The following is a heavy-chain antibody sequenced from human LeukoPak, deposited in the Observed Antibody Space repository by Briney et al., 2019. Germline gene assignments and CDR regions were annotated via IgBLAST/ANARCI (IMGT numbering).Heavy chain of an antibody. Sequence: SETLSLTCAVYGGSFSGYSWSWIRQPPGKGLEWIGCIYHSGSTYYNPSLKSRVTISVDRSKNQFSLKLSSVTAADTAVYYCARAPTGPDAFDIWGQGTMVTVSS. CDR3: ARAPTGPDAFDI. CDR2: IYHSGST. J-gene: IGHJ3*02. CDR1: GGSFSGYS. D-gene: IGHD1-1*01. V-gene: IGHV4-30-2*01.